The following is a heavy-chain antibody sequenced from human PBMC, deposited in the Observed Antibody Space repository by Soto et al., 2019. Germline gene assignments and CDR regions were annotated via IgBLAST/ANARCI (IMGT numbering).Heavy chain of an antibody. D-gene: IGHD3-16*01. CDR2: ISSNGGST. Sequence: GGSLRLSCAASGFTFSSYAMHWVRQAPGKGLEYVSAISSNGGSTYYADSVKGRFTISRDNSKNTLYLQMGSLRAEDMAVYYCARNIGSGELFGLYMAVWGHGTTVTVSS. CDR1: GFTFSSYA. J-gene: IGHJ6*02. V-gene: IGHV3-64*02. CDR3: ARNIGSGELFGLYMAV.